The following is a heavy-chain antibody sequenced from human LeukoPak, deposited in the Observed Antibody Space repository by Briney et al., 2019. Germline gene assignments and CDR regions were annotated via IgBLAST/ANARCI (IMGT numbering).Heavy chain of an antibody. J-gene: IGHJ4*02. CDR3: AWDIC. V-gene: IGHV3-21*04. CDR2: ISSSSSYI. Sequence: GGSLRLSCAASGFTFSNYNMNWVRQVPGKGLEWVSSISSSSSYIFYADSVKGRFTIPRDNAKNSLYLQMNSLRAEDTAVYYCAWDICWGQGTLVTVS. CDR1: GFTFSNYN.